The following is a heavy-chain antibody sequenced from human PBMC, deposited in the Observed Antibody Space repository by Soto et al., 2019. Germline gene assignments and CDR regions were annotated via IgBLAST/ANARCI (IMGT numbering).Heavy chain of an antibody. J-gene: IGHJ6*02. D-gene: IGHD6-19*01. CDR2: IYPGDSDT. CDR1: GYSFTSYW. V-gene: IGHV5-51*01. Sequence: PRESLKISCKGSGYSFTSYWIGWVRQMPGKGLEWMGIIYPGDSDTRYSPSFQGQVTISADKSISTAYLQWSSLKASDTAMYYCARDVIAEAQPSYYYGMDVWGQGTTVTVSS. CDR3: ARDVIAEAQPSYYYGMDV.